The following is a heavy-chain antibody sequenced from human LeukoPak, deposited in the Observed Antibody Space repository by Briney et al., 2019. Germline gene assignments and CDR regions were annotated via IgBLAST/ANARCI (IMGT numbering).Heavy chain of an antibody. CDR1: QFTFSRFA. CDR3: AKHLGSHSFLFYYMDV. V-gene: IGHV3-23*01. D-gene: IGHD2-21*01. CDR2: RSGSGTAT. Sequence: GGSLRLSCEASQFTFSRFAMSWSRKAPGTGMEWVSTRSGSGTATYYSDSLKGRFTTSRDNSKDTLYLQMDNLRADDTAVYYCAKHLGSHSFLFYYMDVWGTGTSVIVSS. J-gene: IGHJ6*03.